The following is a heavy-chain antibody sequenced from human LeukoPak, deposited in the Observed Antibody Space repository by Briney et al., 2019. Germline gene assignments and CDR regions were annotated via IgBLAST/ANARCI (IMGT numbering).Heavy chain of an antibody. CDR2: IYSGGSI. D-gene: IGHD5-18*01. CDR1: GFTVSSNY. CDR3: ARGPRGYSHGFDY. V-gene: IGHV3-53*01. Sequence: GGSLRLSCAVSGFTVSSNYMSWVRQAQGKGLEWVSVIYSGGSIYYAESVRGRFTISRDTSKNTLYLQMNSLRVEDTAVYYCARGPRGYSHGFDYWGQGTLVTVSS. J-gene: IGHJ4*02.